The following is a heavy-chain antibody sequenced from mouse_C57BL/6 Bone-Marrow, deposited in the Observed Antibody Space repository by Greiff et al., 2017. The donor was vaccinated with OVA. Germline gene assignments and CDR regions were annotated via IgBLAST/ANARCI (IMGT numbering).Heavy chain of an antibody. V-gene: IGHV1-64*01. CDR3: ARSDYYGSSYWYFDV. Sequence: QVQLQQSGAELARPGASVKLSCKASGYTFTSYWMHWVKQRPGQGLEWIGMIHPNSGSTNYNEKFKSKATLTVDKSSSTAYMQLSSLTSEDSAVYYCARSDYYGSSYWYFDVWGTGTTVTVSS. CDR2: IHPNSGST. D-gene: IGHD1-1*01. J-gene: IGHJ1*03. CDR1: GYTFTSYW.